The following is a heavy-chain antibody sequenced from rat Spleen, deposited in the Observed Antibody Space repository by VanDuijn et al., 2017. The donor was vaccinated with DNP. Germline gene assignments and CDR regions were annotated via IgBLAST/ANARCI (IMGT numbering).Heavy chain of an antibody. V-gene: IGHV2-6*01. D-gene: IGHD1-12*02. J-gene: IGHJ2*01. CDR2: MSNGGNT. Sequence: QVQLKESGPGLVQPSQTLSLTCTVSGFSLASYSVAWIRQPPAKGLAWVAAMSNGGNTYYNSALRSRLSISRDTSKSQVFLKMNSLHTEDTAMYFCARSDYSDGGYYYGYFDYWGQGVMVTVSS. CDR1: GFSLASYS. CDR3: ARSDYSDGGYYYGYFDY.